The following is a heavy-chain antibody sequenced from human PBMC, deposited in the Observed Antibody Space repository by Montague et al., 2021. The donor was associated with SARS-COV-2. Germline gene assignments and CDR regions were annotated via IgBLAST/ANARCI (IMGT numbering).Heavy chain of an antibody. CDR3: ARGYGETYVRAFDN. CDR2: ISYDGSNT. Sequence: SLRLSCAASGFIFSTYTMHWVRQAPGKGLEWVAVISYDGSNTYYADSVKGRFTISRDNSKNTLYLQMNSLRPEDTAVYYCARGYGETYVRAFDNWGRGTMVTVSS. CDR1: GFIFSTYT. D-gene: IGHD4-17*01. J-gene: IGHJ3*02. V-gene: IGHV3-30-3*01.